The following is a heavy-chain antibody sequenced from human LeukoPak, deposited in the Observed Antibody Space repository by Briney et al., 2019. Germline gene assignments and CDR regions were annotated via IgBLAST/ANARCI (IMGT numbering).Heavy chain of an antibody. CDR2: IRYDGSNK. CDR3: AKEYNSGWHDAFDI. D-gene: IGHD5-12*01. CDR1: TFTFSNFG. Sequence: GGSLRLSCVASTFTFSNFGIHWVRQAPGKGLEWVAFIRYDGSNKYYADSVRGRFSISRDSSKNTLYLQVNSLRAEDTAVYYCAKEYNSGWHDAFDIWGQGTMVTVSS. J-gene: IGHJ3*02. V-gene: IGHV3-30*02.